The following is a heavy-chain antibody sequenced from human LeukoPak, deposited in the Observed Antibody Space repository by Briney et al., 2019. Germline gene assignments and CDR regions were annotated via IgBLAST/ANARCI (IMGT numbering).Heavy chain of an antibody. J-gene: IGHJ4*02. D-gene: IGHD5-18*01. CDR3: ARGYSYGLSDY. CDR1: GYTFTSYG. CDR2: SSGYNDNT. V-gene: IGHV1-18*01. Sequence: ASVKVSCKASGYTFTSYGISWVRQAPGQGLEWMGWSSGYNDNTNYAQKFQGRVTMTTDTSTSTAYMELRSLRSDDTAVYYCARGYSYGLSDYWGQGTLVTVSS.